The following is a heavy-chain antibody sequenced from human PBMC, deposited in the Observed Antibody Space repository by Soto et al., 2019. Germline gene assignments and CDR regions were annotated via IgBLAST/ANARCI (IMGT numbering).Heavy chain of an antibody. CDR3: AKYSGTSSPPAA. D-gene: IGHD1-26*01. J-gene: IGHJ5*02. CDR2: IANNAENYAA. CDR1: GFTISATA. Sequence: EVQLVESGGGLVQPGGSLKLSCAASGFTISATAMHWIRQASGKGLEWVGRIANNAENYAATYAASVKGRFTLSRDESKNTAYLQMNGLESEVTAIYYCAKYSGTSSPPAALGQGTLVTVSS. V-gene: IGHV3-73*02.